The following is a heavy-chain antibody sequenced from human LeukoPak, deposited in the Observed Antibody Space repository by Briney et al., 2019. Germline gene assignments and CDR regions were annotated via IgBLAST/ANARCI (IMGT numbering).Heavy chain of an antibody. V-gene: IGHV4-61*02. CDR3: ARYCSSTSCYRDNDY. D-gene: IGHD2-2*01. Sequence: SETLSLTCTVSGGSISSGSYYWRWIRQPAGKGLEWIGRIYASGSTNYNPSLKSRVTISVDTSKNQFSLKLSSVTAADTAVYYCARYCSSTSCYRDNDYGGQGTLVTVSS. CDR2: IYASGST. J-gene: IGHJ4*02. CDR1: GGSISSGSYY.